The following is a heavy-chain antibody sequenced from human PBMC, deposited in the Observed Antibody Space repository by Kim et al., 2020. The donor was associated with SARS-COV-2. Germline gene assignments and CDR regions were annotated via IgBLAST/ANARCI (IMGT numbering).Heavy chain of an antibody. CDR2: IKQDGSEK. J-gene: IGHJ6*02. V-gene: IGHV3-7*01. CDR1: GFTFSSYW. Sequence: GGSLRLSCAASGFTFSSYWMSWVRQAPGKGLEWVANIKQDGSEKYYVDSVKGRFTISRDNAKNSLYLQMNSLRAEDTAVYYCASWPHMVRGVIRAWYYYYYGMDVWGQGTTVTVSS. CDR3: ASWPHMVRGVIRAWYYYYYGMDV. D-gene: IGHD3-10*01.